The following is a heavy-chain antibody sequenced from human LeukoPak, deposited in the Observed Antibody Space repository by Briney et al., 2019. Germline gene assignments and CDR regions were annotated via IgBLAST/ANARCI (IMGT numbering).Heavy chain of an antibody. Sequence: GGSLRLSCAASGFTFSSYSMNWVRQAPGKGLQWVSAISGRNGGTYYADSVRGRFTISRDNSKNTLYLQMDSLRAEDTAVYYCAKEWGGHYYGSGSLDYWGQGTLVTVSS. CDR2: ISGRNGGT. D-gene: IGHD3-10*01. V-gene: IGHV3-23*01. CDR3: AKEWGGHYYGSGSLDY. CDR1: GFTFSSYS. J-gene: IGHJ4*02.